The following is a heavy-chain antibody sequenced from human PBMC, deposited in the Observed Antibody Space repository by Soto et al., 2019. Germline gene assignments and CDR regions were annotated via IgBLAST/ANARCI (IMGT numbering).Heavy chain of an antibody. V-gene: IGHV4-31*03. J-gene: IGHJ6*02. CDR3: ARDVRLSSEGYYGMDV. CDR1: GGSISSGGYY. CDR2: IYYSGST. D-gene: IGHD3-10*02. Sequence: QVQLQESGPGLVKPSQTLSLTCTVSGGSISSGGYYWSWIRQHPGKGLEWIGYIYYSGSTYYNPSLKSRVTISLDTSKNQFSLKLSSVTAADTAVYYCARDVRLSSEGYYGMDVWGQGTTVTVSS.